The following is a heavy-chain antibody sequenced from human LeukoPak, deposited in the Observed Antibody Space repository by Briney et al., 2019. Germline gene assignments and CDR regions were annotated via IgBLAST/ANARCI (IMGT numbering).Heavy chain of an antibody. CDR2: ISYDGSNK. CDR3: ARDADYDSSGQGSVPRYYFDY. CDR1: GFTFSTYA. D-gene: IGHD3-22*01. V-gene: IGHV3-30*04. J-gene: IGHJ4*02. Sequence: GGSLRLSCAASGFTFSTYAMNWGRQAPGKGLEWVAVISYDGSNKYYADSVKGRFTISRDNSKNTLYLQMNSLRAEDTAVYYCARDADYDSSGQGSVPRYYFDYWGQGTLVTVSS.